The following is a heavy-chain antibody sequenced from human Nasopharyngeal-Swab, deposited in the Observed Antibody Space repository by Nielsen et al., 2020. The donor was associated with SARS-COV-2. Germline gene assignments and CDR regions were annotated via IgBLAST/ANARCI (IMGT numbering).Heavy chain of an antibody. V-gene: IGHV4-59*01. D-gene: IGHD5-18*01. J-gene: IGHJ4*02. CDR1: GGSISSYY. Sequence: WGSLTLSCTVSGGSISSYYWSWIRQPPGKGLEWIGYIYYSGSTNYNPSLKSRVTISVDTSKNQFSLKLSSVTAADTAVYYCARSPTWIQLWYYFDYWGQGTLVTVSS. CDR2: IYYSGST. CDR3: ARSPTWIQLWYYFDY.